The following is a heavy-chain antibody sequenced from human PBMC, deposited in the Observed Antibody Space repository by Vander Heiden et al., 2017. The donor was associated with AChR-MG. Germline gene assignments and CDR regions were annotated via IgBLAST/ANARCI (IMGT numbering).Heavy chain of an antibody. CDR1: GFTFGSFW. CDR3: ARAIKPYYFDY. CDR2: IKEDGSEQ. J-gene: IGHJ4*02. Sequence: EVQLVESGGGLVQPGGSRRLSCAASGFTFGSFWMTWVRQAPGRGLEWVANIKEDGSEQYYVDSVKGRFTVSRDNANNSLYLHMNSLRADDTAVYYCARAIKPYYFDYWGQGTLVTVSS. V-gene: IGHV3-7*01.